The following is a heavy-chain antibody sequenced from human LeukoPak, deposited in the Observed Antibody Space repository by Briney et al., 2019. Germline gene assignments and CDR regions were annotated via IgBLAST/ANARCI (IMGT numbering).Heavy chain of an antibody. CDR3: ARSQPSVRRFDY. CDR2: LGGSGGDT. CDR1: GFAFSDYA. D-gene: IGHD3-10*02. V-gene: IGHV3-23*01. Sequence: GGSLTLACAASGFAFSDYAMFWVRQAPGKGLEWVSALGGSGGDTYYADSVKGRFTISRDNSENMLYLQMNSLRAEDTAVYYCARSQPSVRRFDYWGQGTLVTVSS. J-gene: IGHJ4*02.